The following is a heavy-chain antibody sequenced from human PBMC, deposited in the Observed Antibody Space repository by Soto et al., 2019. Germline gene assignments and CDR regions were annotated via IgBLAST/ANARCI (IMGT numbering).Heavy chain of an antibody. Sequence: QVQLVESGGGVVQPGRSLRLSCAASGFTFSSYGMHWVRQAPGKGLEWVAVIWYDGSNKYYADSVKGRFTISRDNSKNTLYLQMNSLRAEDTAVYYCARDSDTAMAPLDYWGQGSLVTASS. V-gene: IGHV3-33*01. CDR2: IWYDGSNK. CDR1: GFTFSSYG. J-gene: IGHJ4*02. D-gene: IGHD5-18*01. CDR3: ARDSDTAMAPLDY.